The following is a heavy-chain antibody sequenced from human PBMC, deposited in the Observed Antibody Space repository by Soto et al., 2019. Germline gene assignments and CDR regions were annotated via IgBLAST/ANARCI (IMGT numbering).Heavy chain of an antibody. J-gene: IGHJ6*03. CDR1: GYTFSSYG. V-gene: IGHV1-18*01. D-gene: IGHD2-15*01. Sequence: QVQLVQSGPEVKKPGASVKVSCKASGYTFSSYGISWVRQAPGQGFVWMAWISVDTGNTNFAQRFQGRVTMTTDTGANTSYMELRSPRPADPPAYYCARSKQRDKRNPIADPYHYYMDVWGEGTTVTVPS. CDR3: ARSKQRDKRNPIADPYHYYMDV. CDR2: ISVDTGNT.